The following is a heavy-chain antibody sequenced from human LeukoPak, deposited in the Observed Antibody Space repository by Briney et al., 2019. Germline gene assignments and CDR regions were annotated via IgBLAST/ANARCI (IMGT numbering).Heavy chain of an antibody. J-gene: IGHJ4*02. CDR1: GDSISSSTNY. V-gene: IGHV4-39*01. CDR2: ISYSGTT. CDR3: ARGAGAGYNLQPFDY. D-gene: IGHD5-24*01. Sequence: PSETLSLTCTVSGDSISSSTNYWGWIRQPPGKGLEWIADISYSGTTYYSPSLKSRVTISVDTSKNQFSLKLSSVTAADTAVYYCARGAGAGYNLQPFDYWGQGTLVTVSS.